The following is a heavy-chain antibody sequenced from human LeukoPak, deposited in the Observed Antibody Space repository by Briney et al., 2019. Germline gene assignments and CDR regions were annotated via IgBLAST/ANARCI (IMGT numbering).Heavy chain of an antibody. CDR3: ARDSSMIWDAFDI. J-gene: IGHJ3*02. CDR1: GCSISSGDYY. D-gene: IGHD3/OR15-3a*01. Sequence: SETLSLTCTVSGCSISSGDYYWGCIRQPPGKGLVWVGYIDYSGSSSYNPSLKSRVTISVDTSKKQFSLKLSSVTAADTAVYYFARDSSMIWDAFDIWRQGTMVTVSS. CDR2: IDYSGSS. V-gene: IGHV4-30-4*08.